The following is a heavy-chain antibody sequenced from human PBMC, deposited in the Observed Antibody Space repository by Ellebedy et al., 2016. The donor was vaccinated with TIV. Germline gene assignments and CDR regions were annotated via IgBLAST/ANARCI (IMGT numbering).Heavy chain of an antibody. V-gene: IGHV5-51*01. D-gene: IGHD3-10*01. J-gene: IGHJ4*02. Sequence: GESLKISCKGSGYTFTNYWIGWVRQMPGKGLEWMGIIYPGDSDTRYSPSFQGQVTISADKSISTAYLQWSSLKASDAAMYYCACPMVRGGFDYWGQGTLVTVSS. CDR2: IYPGDSDT. CDR3: ACPMVRGGFDY. CDR1: GYTFTNYW.